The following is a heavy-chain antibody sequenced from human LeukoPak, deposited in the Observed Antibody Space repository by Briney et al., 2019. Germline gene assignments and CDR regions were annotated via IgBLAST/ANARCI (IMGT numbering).Heavy chain of an antibody. CDR3: ARGLYYYDSSGSIGI. Sequence: SETLSLTCAVYGGSFSGYYWSWIRQPPGKGLEWIGEINHSGSTNYNPSLKSRVTISVDTSKNQFSLKLSSVTAADTAVYYCARGLYYYDSSGSIGIWGQGTMVTVPS. CDR2: INHSGST. V-gene: IGHV4-34*01. CDR1: GGSFSGYY. D-gene: IGHD3-22*01. J-gene: IGHJ3*02.